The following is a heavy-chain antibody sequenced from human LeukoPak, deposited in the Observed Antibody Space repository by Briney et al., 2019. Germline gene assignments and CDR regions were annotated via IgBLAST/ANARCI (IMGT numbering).Heavy chain of an antibody. J-gene: IGHJ4*02. CDR1: GFTFSSYA. V-gene: IGHV3-30-3*01. CDR3: ARDYAGVSEY. D-gene: IGHD3-10*01. CDR2: ISYDGSNK. Sequence: PGRSLRLSCAASGFTFSSYAMHWVRQAPGKGLEWVAVISYDGSNKYYADSVKGRFTISRDNSKNTLYLQMDSLRAEDTAVYYCARDYAGVSEYWGQGTLVTVSS.